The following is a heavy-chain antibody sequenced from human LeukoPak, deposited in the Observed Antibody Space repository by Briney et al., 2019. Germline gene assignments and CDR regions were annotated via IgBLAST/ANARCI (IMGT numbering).Heavy chain of an antibody. CDR1: GGSFSGYY. D-gene: IGHD3-22*01. CDR2: INHSGST. Sequence: SETLSLTCAVYGGSFSGYYWSWIRQPPGKGLEWIGEINHSGSTNYNPSLKSRATISVDASKNQFSLKLTSVTAADTAVYYCATLGEYYDSSGYYYNWGQGTLVTVSS. J-gene: IGHJ4*02. V-gene: IGHV4-34*01. CDR3: ATLGEYYDSSGYYYN.